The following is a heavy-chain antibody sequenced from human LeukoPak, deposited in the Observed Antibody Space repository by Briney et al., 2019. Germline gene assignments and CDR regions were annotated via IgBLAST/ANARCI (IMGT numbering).Heavy chain of an antibody. CDR2: IYYSGTT. Sequence: SETLSLTCSVSGDSISNSDYYWAWIRQPPGKGLEWIGSIYYSGTTYYNPSVKSRVTISVGTSKNQFSLKLTSVTAADTAVYYCATVNYSSRRPTVTLDFWGQGTLVTVSS. J-gene: IGHJ4*02. D-gene: IGHD3-10*01. CDR3: ATVNYSSRRPTVTLDF. CDR1: GDSISNSDYY. V-gene: IGHV4-39*01.